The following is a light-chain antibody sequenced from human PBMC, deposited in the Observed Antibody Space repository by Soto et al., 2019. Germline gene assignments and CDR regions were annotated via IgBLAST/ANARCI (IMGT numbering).Light chain of an antibody. V-gene: IGKV1-9*01. Sequence: DIQMTQSPSSVSASVGDRVTITCRASQGISSFLAWYQQKPGKAPKLLIYAASTLQSGVPSRFSGSGSGTDFTLTISSLKSEDFAVYYCQQYNNWPGFGQGTKVDIK. CDR3: QQYNNWPG. J-gene: IGKJ1*01. CDR2: AAS. CDR1: QGISSF.